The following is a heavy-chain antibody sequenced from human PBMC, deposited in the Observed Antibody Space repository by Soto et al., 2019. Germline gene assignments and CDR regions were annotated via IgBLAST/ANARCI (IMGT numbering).Heavy chain of an antibody. J-gene: IGHJ5*02. D-gene: IGHD3-10*01. V-gene: IGHV4-34*01. CDR3: ARVGAGYYYGSGTQYNWFDP. Sequence: SETLSLTCAVYGGSFSGYYWSWIRQPPGKGLEWIGEINHSGSTNYNPSLKSRVTISVDTSKNQFSLKLSSVTAADTAVYYCARVGAGYYYGSGTQYNWFDPWGQGTLVTVSS. CDR2: INHSGST. CDR1: GGSFSGYY.